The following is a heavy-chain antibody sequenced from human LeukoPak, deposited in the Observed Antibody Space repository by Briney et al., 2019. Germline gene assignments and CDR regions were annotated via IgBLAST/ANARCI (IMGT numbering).Heavy chain of an antibody. Sequence: SETLSLTCTVSGASISSSDRYWGWIRQPPGKGLEWIGSIYNGITYHNPSLKSRVTISVDTSNNQFSLKMSSVTAADTAVYFCARHQEGMVRGVLYYMDVWGKGTTVTISS. CDR1: GASISSSDRY. CDR3: ARHQEGMVRGVLYYMDV. J-gene: IGHJ6*03. CDR2: IYNGIT. V-gene: IGHV4-39*01. D-gene: IGHD3-10*01.